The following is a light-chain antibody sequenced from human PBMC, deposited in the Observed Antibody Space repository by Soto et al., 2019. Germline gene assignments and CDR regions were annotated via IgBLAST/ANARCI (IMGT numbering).Light chain of an antibody. V-gene: IGLV2-14*03. J-gene: IGLJ2*01. CDR1: SSDIGAYNY. CDR2: DVS. CDR3: SSYTTSSTLVV. Sequence: QSALTQPASVSGSPGQSITISCTGTSSDIGAYNYVSWYQQHPGKAPKLRIYDVSNRPSGVSNRFSGSKSGNSASLTISGLQTEDEADYYCSSYTTSSTLVVFGGGTKVTVL.